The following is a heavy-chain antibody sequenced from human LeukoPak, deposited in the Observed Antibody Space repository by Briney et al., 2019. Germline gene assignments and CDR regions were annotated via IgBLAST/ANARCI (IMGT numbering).Heavy chain of an antibody. J-gene: IGHJ4*02. V-gene: IGHV1-2*02. CDR1: GYTFTGYY. CDR3: ATDDSSGFYLGAVNY. D-gene: IGHD3-22*01. Sequence: ASVEVSCKASGYTFTGYYMYWVRQAPGQGLEWMGWINPNSGAIHYAQKFQGRVTMTRDTSIRTAYMELSRLTSDDTAVYYCATDDSSGFYLGAVNYWGQGTRVTVSS. CDR2: INPNSGAI.